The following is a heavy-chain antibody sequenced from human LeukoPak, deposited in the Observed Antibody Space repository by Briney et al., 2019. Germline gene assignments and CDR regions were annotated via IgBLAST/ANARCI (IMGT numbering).Heavy chain of an antibody. CDR1: GGSISNYY. Sequence: SETLSLTCTVSGGSISNYYWRWIRQAPGKGLEWIGYIYYSGSTNYNPSLKSRVTISADTSKNQFSLTLSSVTAADTAVYYCARDRYFDYWGQGTLVTVSS. J-gene: IGHJ4*02. CDR2: IYYSGST. V-gene: IGHV4-59*01. CDR3: ARDRYFDY.